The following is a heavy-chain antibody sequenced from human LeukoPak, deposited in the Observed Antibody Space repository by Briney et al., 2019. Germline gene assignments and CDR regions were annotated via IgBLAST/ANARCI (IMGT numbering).Heavy chain of an antibody. J-gene: IGHJ5*02. Sequence: PGRSLRLSCAASGFTFSNHGMHWVRQAPGKGPEWVALIWYDGSNKFYGDSVKGRFTISRDNSKNTVYLQMNRLRAEDTGVYYCAFDWFDPWGQGTLVTVSS. CDR1: GFTFSNHG. V-gene: IGHV3-33*01. CDR2: IWYDGSNK. CDR3: AFDWFDP.